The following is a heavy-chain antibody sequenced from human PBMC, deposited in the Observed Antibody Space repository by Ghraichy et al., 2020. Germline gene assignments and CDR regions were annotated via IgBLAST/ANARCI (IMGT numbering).Heavy chain of an antibody. CDR1: GFPFTSW. D-gene: IGHD2-21*02. Sequence: GGSLRLSCATSGFPFTSWMHWVRKAPGKGPLWVSRINTDGTTAIYADSVKGLFTISRDNAKNTVYLEMNSLNAEDTAVYYCARDNDLKTDFWGPVTLVTVSS. V-gene: IGHV3-74*01. J-gene: IGHJ4*02. CDR2: INTDGTTA. CDR3: ARDNDLKTDF.